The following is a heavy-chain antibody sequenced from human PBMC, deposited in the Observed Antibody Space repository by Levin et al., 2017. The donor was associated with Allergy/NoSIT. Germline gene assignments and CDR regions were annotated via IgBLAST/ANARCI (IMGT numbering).Heavy chain of an antibody. V-gene: IGHV3-23*01. CDR3: AKEGEITAYGSD. D-gene: IGHD3-10*01. CDR1: GFTFSSYA. J-gene: IGHJ4*02. Sequence: SCAASGFTFSSYAMSWVRQAPGKGLEWVSAISGSADRAYYADFVKGRFTISRDNSKNTLSLVMNSLRVEDTAVDYSAKEGEITAYGSDWGQGTLVTVSS. CDR2: ISGSADRA.